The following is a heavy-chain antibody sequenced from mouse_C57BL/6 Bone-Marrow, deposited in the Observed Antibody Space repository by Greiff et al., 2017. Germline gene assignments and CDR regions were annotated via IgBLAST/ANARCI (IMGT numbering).Heavy chain of an antibody. CDR3: ARRLTGPYAMDY. V-gene: IGHV1-69*01. CDR1: GYTFTSYW. Sequence: QVQLQQPGAELVMPGASVKLSCKASGYTFTSYWMHWVKQRPGQGLEWIGEIDPSDSYTNYNQNFKGKSTLTVDKSSSTAYMQLSSLTSEDSAVYYCARRLTGPYAMDYWGQGTSVTVSS. CDR2: IDPSDSYT. J-gene: IGHJ4*01. D-gene: IGHD4-1*01.